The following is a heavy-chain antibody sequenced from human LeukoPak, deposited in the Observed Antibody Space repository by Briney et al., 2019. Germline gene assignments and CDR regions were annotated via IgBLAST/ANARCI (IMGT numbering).Heavy chain of an antibody. CDR2: ISSSSSTI. D-gene: IGHD1-26*01. J-gene: IGHJ6*03. V-gene: IGHV3-48*01. Sequence: SGGSLRLSCAASGFTFSSYSMNWVRQAPGKGLEWVSYISSSSSTIYYADSVKGRFTISRDNAKNSLYLQMNSLRAEDTAVYYCARPGGGSYSHYYYYMDVWGKGTTVTVSS. CDR3: ARPGGGSYSHYYYYMDV. CDR1: GFTFSSYS.